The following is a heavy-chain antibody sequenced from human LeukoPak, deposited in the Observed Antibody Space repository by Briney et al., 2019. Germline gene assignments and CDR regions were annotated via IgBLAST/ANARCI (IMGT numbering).Heavy chain of an antibody. CDR2: INHSGST. J-gene: IGHJ4*02. CDR1: GGSFSGYY. CDR3: ARVSVDTAMVGY. Sequence: PSETLSLTCAVYGGSFSGYYWSWIRQPPGKGLEWIGEINHSGSTNYNPSLKSRVTISVDTSKNQFSLKLSSVTAADTAVYYCARVSVDTAMVGYWGQGTLVTVSS. V-gene: IGHV4-34*01. D-gene: IGHD5-18*01.